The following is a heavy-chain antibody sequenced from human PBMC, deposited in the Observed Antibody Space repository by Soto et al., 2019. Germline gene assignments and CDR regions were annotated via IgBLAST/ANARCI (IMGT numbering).Heavy chain of an antibody. CDR2: IHYSGST. Sequence: QVQLQESGPGLVDPSATLSLTCTVPGGSANIGTYYWSWIRQPPGKGLAWLGFIHYSGSTNYDPSLKGRLTMSVDTSKNQFSLKLTSVNTADAAIYYCTRGGGPDTTGHWGPGALVTVSS. J-gene: IGHJ4*02. D-gene: IGHD1-1*01. V-gene: IGHV4-61*01. CDR1: GGSANIGTYY. CDR3: TRGGGPDTTGH.